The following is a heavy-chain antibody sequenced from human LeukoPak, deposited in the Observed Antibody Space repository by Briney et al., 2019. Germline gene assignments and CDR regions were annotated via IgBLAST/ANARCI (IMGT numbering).Heavy chain of an antibody. J-gene: IGHJ4*02. CDR3: TRTVLDCKNGVCYDY. CDR2: SPYNGNT. V-gene: IGHV1-18*01. Sequence: SPYNGNTIYAQKLQGRVTVTTDTSTSTVYMELRSLRSDDTAVYYCTRTVLDCKNGVCYDYWGQGTLVTVSS. D-gene: IGHD2-8*01.